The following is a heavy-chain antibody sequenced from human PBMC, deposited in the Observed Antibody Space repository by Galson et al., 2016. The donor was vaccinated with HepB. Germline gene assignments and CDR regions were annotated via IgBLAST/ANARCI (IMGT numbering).Heavy chain of an antibody. D-gene: IGHD3-9*01. CDR3: AKRMTSFLLGVSDMDV. V-gene: IGHV3-30*18. J-gene: IGHJ6*02. CDR1: GFSFSNYG. Sequence: SLRLSCAAYGFSFSNYGIHWVRQAPGKGLEWVAEISYEGSKQYYGDSVRGRFTISRDNSKNTVYLQMNSVRAEDTGVYHCAKRMTSFLLGVSDMDVWGQGTTVTVSS. CDR2: ISYEGSKQ.